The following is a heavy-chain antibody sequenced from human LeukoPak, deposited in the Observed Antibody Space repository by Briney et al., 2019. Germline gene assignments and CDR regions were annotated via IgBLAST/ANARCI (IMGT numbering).Heavy chain of an antibody. CDR1: GGSISSYY. Sequence: SETLSLTCTVYGGSISSYYWSWIRQPPGKGLKWMRYIYYSGSTNYNPPLKSGVTTSVDTSKNQFYLKLSSVTAADTAVYYCARGGSTGTNLNWVDPWGQGTLVTVSS. CDR2: IYYSGST. J-gene: IGHJ5*02. D-gene: IGHD1-1*01. CDR3: ARGGSTGTNLNWVDP. V-gene: IGHV4-59*01.